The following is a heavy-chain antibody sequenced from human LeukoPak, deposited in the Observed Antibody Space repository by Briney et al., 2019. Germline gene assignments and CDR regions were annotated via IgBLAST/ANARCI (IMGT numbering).Heavy chain of an antibody. CDR3: AREELESSGAFDI. D-gene: IGHD3-3*01. CDR2: IYYSGSI. Sequence: PSETLSLTCTVYGGSISSYYWSWIRQPPGKGLEWIGYIYYSGSINYNPSLKSRVTISVDTSKNQFSLKLSSVTAADTAVYYCAREELESSGAFDIWGQGTMVTVSS. CDR1: GGSISSYY. J-gene: IGHJ3*02. V-gene: IGHV4-59*01.